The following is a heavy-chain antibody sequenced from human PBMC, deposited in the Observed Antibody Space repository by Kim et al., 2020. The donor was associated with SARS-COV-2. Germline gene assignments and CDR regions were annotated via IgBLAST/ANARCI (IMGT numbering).Heavy chain of an antibody. CDR1: GFTFSSYA. CDR2: ISYDGSNK. V-gene: IGHV3-30-3*01. D-gene: IGHD3-3*01. Sequence: GGSLRLSCAASGFTFSSYAMHWVRQAPGKGLEWVAVISYDGSNKYYADSVKGRFTISRDNSKNTLYLQMNSLRAEDTAVYYCARAATIFGVVIGQPSHWGIDYWGQGTLVTVSS. J-gene: IGHJ4*02. CDR3: ARAATIFGVVIGQPSHWGIDY.